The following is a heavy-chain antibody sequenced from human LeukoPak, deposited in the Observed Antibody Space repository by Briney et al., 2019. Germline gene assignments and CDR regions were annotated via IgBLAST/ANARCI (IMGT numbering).Heavy chain of an antibody. Sequence: PSETLSLTCTVSGGSISSYYWSWIRQPPGKGLEWIGYIYYSGSTNYNPSLKSRVTISVDTSKNQFSLKLSSVTAADTAVYYCARIVGAAAFDIWGQGTMVTVSS. J-gene: IGHJ3*02. CDR2: IYYSGST. V-gene: IGHV4-59*01. D-gene: IGHD1-26*01. CDR1: GGSISSYY. CDR3: ARIVGAAAFDI.